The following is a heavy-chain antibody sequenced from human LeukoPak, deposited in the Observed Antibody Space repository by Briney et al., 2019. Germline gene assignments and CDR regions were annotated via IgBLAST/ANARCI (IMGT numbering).Heavy chain of an antibody. J-gene: IGHJ4*02. V-gene: IGHV1-69*06. CDR3: ASDPHLYCSSTSCYFNDY. CDR1: GGTFSSYA. CDR2: IIPIFGTA. D-gene: IGHD2-2*01. Sequence: GASVKVSCKASGGTFSSYAISWVRQAPGQGLEWMGGIIPIFGTANYAQKFQGRVTITADKSTSTAYMELSSLRSEDPAVYYCASDPHLYCSSTSCYFNDYWGQGTLVTVSS.